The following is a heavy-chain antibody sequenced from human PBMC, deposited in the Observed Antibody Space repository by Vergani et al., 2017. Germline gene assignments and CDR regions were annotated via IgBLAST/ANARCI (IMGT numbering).Heavy chain of an antibody. CDR2: INPSGGST. Sequence: QVQLVQSGAEVKKPGASVKVSCKASGYTFTSYYMHWVRQAPGQGLEWMGIINPSGGSTSYAQKFQVRVTMTRDTSTSTVYMVLSSLRSEDTAVYYCARDSSGYYGPDDYWGQGTLVTVSS. V-gene: IGHV1-46*03. D-gene: IGHD3-22*01. CDR1: GYTFTSYY. J-gene: IGHJ4*02. CDR3: ARDSSGYYGPDDY.